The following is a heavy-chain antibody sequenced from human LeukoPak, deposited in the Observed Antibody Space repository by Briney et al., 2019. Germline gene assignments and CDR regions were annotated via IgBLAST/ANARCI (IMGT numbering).Heavy chain of an antibody. CDR3: ASKSHYYGSGIYY. D-gene: IGHD3-10*01. CDR1: GGSFSGYY. CDR2: INHSGST. Sequence: SETLSLTCAVYGGSFSGYYWSWIRQPPGKGLEWMGEINHSGSTNYNPSLKRRVTISVDTSKNQFSLKLSSVTAADTAVYYCASKSHYYGSGIYYWGQGTLVTVSS. V-gene: IGHV4-34*01. J-gene: IGHJ4*02.